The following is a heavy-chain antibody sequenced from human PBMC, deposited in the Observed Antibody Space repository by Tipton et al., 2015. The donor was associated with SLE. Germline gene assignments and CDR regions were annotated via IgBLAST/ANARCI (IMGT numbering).Heavy chain of an antibody. CDR1: GASIGSHH. V-gene: IGHV4-59*11. CDR2: IFYSGGT. CDR3: ARGFTSNARGSGNWFDP. Sequence: LRLSCTVSGASIGSHHWTWIRQPPGKGLEWIGNIFYSGGTNYSPFLNNRIAISVDTSKNQLSLNVISMTAADTAVYYCARGFTSNARGSGNWFDPWGQGTLVTVSS. J-gene: IGHJ5*02. D-gene: IGHD1-1*01.